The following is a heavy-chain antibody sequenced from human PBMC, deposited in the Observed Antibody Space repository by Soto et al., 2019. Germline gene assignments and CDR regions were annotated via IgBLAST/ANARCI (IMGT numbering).Heavy chain of an antibody. Sequence: QVHLVQSGAEVKKPWASVKVSCKGSGYTFTSYGITWVRQAPGQGLERMGWISAHNHNTNYAQKLQGRVTVTTDTPTSTAYMELRSLRSDDTAVYYCARGRYGDYWGQGTLVTVSS. CDR3: ARGRYGDY. V-gene: IGHV1-18*01. CDR2: ISAHNHNT. J-gene: IGHJ4*02. CDR1: GYTFTSYG. D-gene: IGHD4-17*01.